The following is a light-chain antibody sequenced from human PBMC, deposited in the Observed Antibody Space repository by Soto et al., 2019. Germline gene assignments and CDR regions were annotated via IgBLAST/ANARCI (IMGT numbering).Light chain of an antibody. V-gene: IGLV1-47*01. CDR1: SSNIGDNY. Sequence: QSVLTQPPSVSGTPGQKVTVSCSGSSSNIGDNYVDWYQQLPGTAPKLLIYRNNQRPSGVPDRFSGSKSGTSASLAISGLRSEHEADYYCASWDDSLRGPVFGGGTKLTVL. J-gene: IGLJ3*02. CDR2: RNN. CDR3: ASWDDSLRGPV.